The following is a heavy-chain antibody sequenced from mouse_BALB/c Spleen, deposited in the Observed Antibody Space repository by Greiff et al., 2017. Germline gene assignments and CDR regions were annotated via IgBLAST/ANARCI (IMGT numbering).Heavy chain of an antibody. CDR3: ARRGPYYYAMDY. CDR1: GYTFTSYW. Sequence: QVQLQQPGAELVKPGASVKLSCKASGYTFTSYWMHWVKQRPGQGLEWIGEINPSNGRTNYNEKFKSKATLTVDKSSSPAYMQLSSLTSEDSAVYYCARRGPYYYAMDYWGQGTSVTVSS. J-gene: IGHJ4*01. V-gene: IGHV1S81*02. CDR2: INPSNGRT.